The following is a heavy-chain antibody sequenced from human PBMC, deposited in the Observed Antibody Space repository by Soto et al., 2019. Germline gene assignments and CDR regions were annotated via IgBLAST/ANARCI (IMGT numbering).Heavy chain of an antibody. CDR3: ARTSIVSFLFDY. V-gene: IGHV2-26*01. J-gene: IGHJ4*02. D-gene: IGHD2-15*01. CDR1: GFSLSNVRMS. Sequence: QVTLKESGPVLVKPTETLTLTCTVSGFSLSNVRMSVSWIRQPPGKALEWLAHIFSNDAKSYSTSLKSRLTISKDTSRVQVVLTMTNMEPVDTATYDCARTSIVSFLFDYWGQGILVTVSS. CDR2: IFSNDAK.